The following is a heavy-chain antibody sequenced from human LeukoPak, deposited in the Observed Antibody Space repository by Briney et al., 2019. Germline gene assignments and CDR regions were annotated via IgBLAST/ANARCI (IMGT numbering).Heavy chain of an antibody. J-gene: IGHJ4*02. D-gene: IGHD2/OR15-2a*01. CDR1: GGSISSSTSY. CDR3: ARGRVTTTSVTSY. CDR2: INHSGST. Sequence: SETLSLTCTVSGGSISSSTSYWGWIRQPPGKGLEWIGEINHSGSTNYNPSLKSRVTISRDTSKNQVSLRLSSVTAADTAVYYCARGRVTTTSVTSYWGQGTLVTVSS. V-gene: IGHV4-39*07.